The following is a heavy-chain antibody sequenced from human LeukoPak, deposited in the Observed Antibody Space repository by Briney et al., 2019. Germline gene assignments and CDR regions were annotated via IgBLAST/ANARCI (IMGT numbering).Heavy chain of an antibody. Sequence: GASVKVSCTASGYTFTGYYMHWVRQAPGQWLEWMGWINPNSGGTNYAQKFQGRVTMTRDTSISTAYMELNRLRSDDTAVYYCAIDRAYGSGIFDYRGQGTLVTV. J-gene: IGHJ4*02. V-gene: IGHV1-2*02. D-gene: IGHD3-10*01. CDR3: AIDRAYGSGIFDY. CDR2: INPNSGGT. CDR1: GYTFTGYY.